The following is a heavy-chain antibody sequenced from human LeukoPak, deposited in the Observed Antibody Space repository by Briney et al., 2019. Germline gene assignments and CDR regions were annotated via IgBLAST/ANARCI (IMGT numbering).Heavy chain of an antibody. V-gene: IGHV4-34*01. CDR1: GGSFSGYY. CDR3: ARVVGYCSGGSCYPSDY. J-gene: IGHJ4*02. Sequence: PSETLSLTCAVYGGSFSGYYWSWIRQPPGKGLEWIGETNHSGSTNYNPSLKSRVTISVDTSKNQFSLKLSSVTAADTAVYYCARVVGYCSGGSCYPSDYWGQGTLVTVSS. CDR2: TNHSGST. D-gene: IGHD2-15*01.